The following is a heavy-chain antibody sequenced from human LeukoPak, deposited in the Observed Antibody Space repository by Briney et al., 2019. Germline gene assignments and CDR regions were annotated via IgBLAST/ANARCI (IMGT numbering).Heavy chain of an antibody. CDR3: ARGGDGDYDY. D-gene: IGHD4-17*01. Sequence: ASVKVSCKASGYTFTTAGVTWVRQAPGQGLEWLGWITPYNGSPTYAQRLQGRVTLTTDTSTTTAYMELRSLTSDDTAIYYCARGGDGDYDYWGQGTPVTVSS. CDR1: GYTFTTAG. V-gene: IGHV1-18*01. CDR2: ITPYNGSP. J-gene: IGHJ4*02.